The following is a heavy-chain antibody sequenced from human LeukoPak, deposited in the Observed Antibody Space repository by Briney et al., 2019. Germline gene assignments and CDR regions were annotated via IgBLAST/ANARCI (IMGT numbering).Heavy chain of an antibody. CDR2: ISYDGSNK. CDR1: GFTFSSYA. V-gene: IGHV3-30-3*01. CDR3: ARDRSPMIVGGYFQH. Sequence: PGGSLRLSGAASGFTFSSYAMHWVRQAPGKGLEWVAVISYDGSNKYYADSVKGRFTISRDNSKNTLYLQMNSLRAEDTAVYYCARDRSPMIVGGYFQHWGQGTLVTVSS. D-gene: IGHD3-22*01. J-gene: IGHJ1*01.